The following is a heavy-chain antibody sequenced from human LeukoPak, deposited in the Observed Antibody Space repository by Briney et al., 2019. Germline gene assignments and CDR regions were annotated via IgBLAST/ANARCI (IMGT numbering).Heavy chain of an antibody. V-gene: IGHV4-34*01. J-gene: IGHJ3*02. CDR3: ARARGYSYGYDAFDI. D-gene: IGHD5-18*01. Sequence: SETLSLTCAVYGGSFSGYYWSWIRQPPGKGLEWTGEINHSGSTNYNPSLKSRVTISVDTSKNQFSLKLSSVTAADTAVYYCARARGYSYGYDAFDIWGQGTMVTVSS. CDR1: GGSFSGYY. CDR2: INHSGST.